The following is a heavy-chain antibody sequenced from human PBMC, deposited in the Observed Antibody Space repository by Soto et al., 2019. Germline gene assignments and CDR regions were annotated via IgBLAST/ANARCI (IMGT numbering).Heavy chain of an antibody. CDR1: GFNFRSYA. CDR2: ISGSGDTT. J-gene: IGHJ4*02. CDR3: AKSTLVVVVIHEFDY. V-gene: IGHV3-23*01. D-gene: IGHD3-22*01. Sequence: GGSLRLSCTASGFNFRSYAMSWVRQAPGKGLEWVSGISGSGDTTYYADSVKGRFTISRDNSKNTLFLQMNSLRADDTAVYYCAKSTLVVVVIHEFDYWGQGTLVTVSS.